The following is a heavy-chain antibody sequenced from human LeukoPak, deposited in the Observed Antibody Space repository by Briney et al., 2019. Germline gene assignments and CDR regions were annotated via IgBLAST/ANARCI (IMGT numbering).Heavy chain of an antibody. CDR2: IYYSGST. J-gene: IGHJ5*02. CDR1: GGSISSYY. D-gene: IGHD2-2*01. CDR3: ARDGGSSRFDWFDP. Sequence: WETLSLTCTVSGGSISSYYWSWIRQPPGKGLEWIGYIYYSGSTNYNPSLKSRVTISVDTSKNQFSLKLSSVTAADTAVYYCARDGGSSRFDWFDPWGQGTLVTVSS. V-gene: IGHV4-59*01.